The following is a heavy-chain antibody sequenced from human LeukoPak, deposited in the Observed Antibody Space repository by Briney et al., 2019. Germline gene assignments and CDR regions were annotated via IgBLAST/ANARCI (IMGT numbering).Heavy chain of an antibody. V-gene: IGHV4-59*01. CDR2: IYYSGST. D-gene: IGHD6-19*01. CDR1: GGSISSYY. CDR3: ARDLAVPGSWYFDL. Sequence: SETLSLTCIVSGGSISSYYWNWIRQPPGKGREWIGYIYYSGSTRYNPSLMSRVTISVDTSKNQFSLKLSSVTAADTAVYYCARDLAVPGSWYFDLWGRGTLVTVSS. J-gene: IGHJ2*01.